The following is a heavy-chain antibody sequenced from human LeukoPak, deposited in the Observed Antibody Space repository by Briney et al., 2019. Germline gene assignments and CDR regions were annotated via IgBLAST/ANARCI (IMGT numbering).Heavy chain of an antibody. CDR3: AKPPYSGSYPLGY. CDR2: ISSSSSTI. Sequence: GGSLRLSCAASGFTFSSYGMHWVRQAPGKGLEWVSYISSSSSTIYYADPVKGRFTISRDNAKNSLYLQMNSLRAEDTAVYYCAKPPYSGSYPLGYWGQGTLVTVSS. D-gene: IGHD1-26*01. J-gene: IGHJ4*02. CDR1: GFTFSSYG. V-gene: IGHV3-48*04.